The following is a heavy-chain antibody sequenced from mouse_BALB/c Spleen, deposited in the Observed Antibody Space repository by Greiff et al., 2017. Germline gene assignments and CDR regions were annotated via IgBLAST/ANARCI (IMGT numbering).Heavy chain of an antibody. D-gene: IGHD2-10*02. CDR2: IYPGNSDT. V-gene: IGHV1-5*01. J-gene: IGHJ4*01. CDR3: TGYGKDAMDY. CDR1: GYSFTSYW. Sequence: EVQLQQSGPVLARPGASVKMSCKASGYSFTSYWMHWVKQRPGQGLEWIGAIYPGNSDTSYNQKFKGKAKLTAVTSASTAYMELSSLTNEDSAVYYCTGYGKDAMDYWGQGTSVTVSS.